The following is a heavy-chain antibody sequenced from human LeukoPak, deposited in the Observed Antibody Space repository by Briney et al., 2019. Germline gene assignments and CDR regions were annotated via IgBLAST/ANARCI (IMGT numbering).Heavy chain of an antibody. J-gene: IGHJ4*02. V-gene: IGHV4-38-2*02. CDR3: ARFMVRGVPDY. Sequence: SETLSLTCTVSGYSISSGYYWGWIRPPPGKGLEWIGSIYHSGSTYYNPSLKSRVTTSVDTSKNQFSLKLSSVTAADTAVYYCARFMVRGVPDYWGQGTLVTVSS. D-gene: IGHD3-10*01. CDR1: GYSISSGYY. CDR2: IYHSGST.